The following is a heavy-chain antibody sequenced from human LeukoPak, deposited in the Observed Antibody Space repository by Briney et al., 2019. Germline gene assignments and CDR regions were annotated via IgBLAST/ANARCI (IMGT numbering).Heavy chain of an antibody. Sequence: QAGGSLRLSCAASGFPFNAYWMTWVRQAPGKGLEWVANIRQDGDTKYYVDSVKGRFTISRDNAMNSLYLQMSSLRAEDTAVYYCATDRGWRTSGYYLYYFEYWGQGTLVTFSS. J-gene: IGHJ4*02. CDR1: GFPFNAYW. V-gene: IGHV3-7*01. D-gene: IGHD3-3*01. CDR3: ATDRGWRTSGYYLYYFEY. CDR2: IRQDGDTK.